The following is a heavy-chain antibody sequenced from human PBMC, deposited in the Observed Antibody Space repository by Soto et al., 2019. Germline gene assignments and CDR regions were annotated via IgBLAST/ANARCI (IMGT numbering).Heavy chain of an antibody. CDR1: GYTFKSFY. Sequence: QVQLVQSGAEVKKPGASVKVSCTASGYTFKSFYMHWVRQAPGQGLEWIGTINPTDGSVSFAQKFQDRVTLTTDRPTSTVYMELSSLTREDTAVYFCARDFGRHGAVDTTGWFDPWGQGTLVTVSS. CDR2: INPTDGSV. J-gene: IGHJ5*02. V-gene: IGHV1-46*02. CDR3: ARDFGRHGAVDTTGWFDP. D-gene: IGHD3-3*01.